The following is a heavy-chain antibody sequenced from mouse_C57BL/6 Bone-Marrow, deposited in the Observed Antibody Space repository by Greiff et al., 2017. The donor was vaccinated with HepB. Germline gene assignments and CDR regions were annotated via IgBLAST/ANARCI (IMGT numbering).Heavy chain of an antibody. CDR1: GYTFTTYP. J-gene: IGHJ1*03. CDR2: FHPYNDDT. V-gene: IGHV1-47*01. CDR3: AMGYYGSSYVYFGV. D-gene: IGHD1-1*01. Sequence: VQLQQSGAELVKPGASVKMSCKASGYTFTTYPIEWMKQNHGKSLEWIGNFHPYNDDTKYNEKFKGKATLTVEKSSSTVYLELSLLTSDDSAVYYCAMGYYGSSYVYFGVWGTGTTVTVSS.